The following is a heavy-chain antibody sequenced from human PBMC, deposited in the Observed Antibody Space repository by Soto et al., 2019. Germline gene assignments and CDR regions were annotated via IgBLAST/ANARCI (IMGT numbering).Heavy chain of an antibody. CDR3: ARDSSPYYDFWSGFYTYFDY. V-gene: IGHV3-74*01. Sequence: LRLSCAISGFTFSSHWMHWVRLAPGKGLVWVSRINSDGSSTNYADSVKGRFTISRDNAKKTLYLQMNSLRADDTAVYYCARDSSPYYDFWSGFYTYFDYWGQGALVTVSS. CDR1: GFTFSSHW. D-gene: IGHD3-3*01. J-gene: IGHJ4*02. CDR2: INSDGSST.